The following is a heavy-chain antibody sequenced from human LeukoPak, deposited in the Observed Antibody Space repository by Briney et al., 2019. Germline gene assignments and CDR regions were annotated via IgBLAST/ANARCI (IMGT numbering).Heavy chain of an antibody. V-gene: IGHV3-23*01. J-gene: IGHJ6*02. Sequence: GGSLRLSCAASGFTFSSYAMTWVRQAPGKGLEWVSSISNSGGSTYYADSVKGRFTISRDNSKNTLYLQMNSLRAEDTAVYYCARGGGGSSWYEGYYYYGMDVWGQGTTVTVSS. CDR2: ISNSGGST. D-gene: IGHD6-13*01. CDR1: GFTFSSYA. CDR3: ARGGGGSSWYEGYYYYGMDV.